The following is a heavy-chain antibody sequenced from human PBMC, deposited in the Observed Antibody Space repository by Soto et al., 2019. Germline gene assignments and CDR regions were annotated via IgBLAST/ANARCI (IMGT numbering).Heavy chain of an antibody. CDR2: ISSSSSTI. Sequence: GSLRLSCAASGFTFSSYSMNWVRQAPGKGLEWVSYISSSSSTIYYADSVKGRFTISRDNAKNSLYLQMNSLRDEDTAVYYCAREKVVVSSADAFDIWGQGTMVTVSS. J-gene: IGHJ3*02. V-gene: IGHV3-48*02. D-gene: IGHD3-22*01. CDR3: AREKVVVSSADAFDI. CDR1: GFTFSSYS.